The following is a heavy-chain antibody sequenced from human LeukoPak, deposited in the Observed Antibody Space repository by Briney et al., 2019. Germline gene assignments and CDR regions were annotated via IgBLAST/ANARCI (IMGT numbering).Heavy chain of an antibody. CDR3: ARSGIAAAATGPYYYYGMDV. V-gene: IGHV4-59*08. CDR1: DGSISSYY. CDR2: IYYSGST. Sequence: SETLSLTCTVSDGSISSYYWSWIRQPPGKGLEWIGYIYYSGSTNYNPSLKSRVTISVDTSKNQFSLKLGSVTAADTAVYYCARSGIAAAATGPYYYYGMDVWGQGTTVTVSS. J-gene: IGHJ6*02. D-gene: IGHD6-13*01.